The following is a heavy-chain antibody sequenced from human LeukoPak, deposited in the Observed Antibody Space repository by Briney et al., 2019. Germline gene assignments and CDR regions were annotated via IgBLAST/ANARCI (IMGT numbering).Heavy chain of an antibody. CDR2: MNPNSGNT. D-gene: IGHD5-18*01. J-gene: IGHJ4*02. CDR1: GYTFTSYD. V-gene: IGHV1-8*01. Sequence: ASVNVSCTASGYTFTSYDINWVRQATGQGLEWVGWMNPNSGNTGYAQKFQGRVTMTRNTSISIAYMELSSLRSEDTAVYYCARVTGRVRYSYGLGYWGQGTLVTVSS. CDR3: ARVTGRVRYSYGLGY.